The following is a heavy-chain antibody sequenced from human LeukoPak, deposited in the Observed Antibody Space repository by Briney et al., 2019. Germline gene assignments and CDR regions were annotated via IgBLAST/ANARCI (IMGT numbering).Heavy chain of an antibody. CDR3: ARERLASVYYYGMDV. CDR1: GYTFTSYA. Sequence: ASVKVSCKASGYTFTSYAMHCVRQAPGQRLEWMGWINAGNGNTKCSQKFQGRVTITRDTSASTAYMELSSLRSEDTAVYYCARERLASVYYYGMDVWGQGTTVTVSS. CDR2: INAGNGNT. J-gene: IGHJ6*02. V-gene: IGHV1-3*01.